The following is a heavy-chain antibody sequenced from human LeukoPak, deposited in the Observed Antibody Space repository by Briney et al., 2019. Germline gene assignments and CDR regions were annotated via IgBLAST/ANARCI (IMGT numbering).Heavy chain of an antibody. J-gene: IGHJ5*02. Sequence: GASVKVSCKASGGTFSSYAISWVRQAPGQGLEWMGGIIPIFGTANYAQKFQGRVTITADESTSTAYMELSSLRSEDTAVYYCARVSSSSGNVFWSAPGGQGPLATVST. CDR3: ARVSSSSGNVFWSAP. CDR2: IIPIFGTA. D-gene: IGHD6-13*01. V-gene: IGHV1-69*13. CDR1: GGTFSSYA.